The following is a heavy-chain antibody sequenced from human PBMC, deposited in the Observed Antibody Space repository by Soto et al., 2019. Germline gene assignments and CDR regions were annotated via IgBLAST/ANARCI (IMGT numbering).Heavy chain of an antibody. CDR1: GFTCSSHG. Sequence: QVQLVESGGGGVQPGMTLRLSCTASGFTCSSHGMHWFRQAPGKGLEWVAVVSFDGTKTNYADSVRGRFTISRDNSKNTLYLQMSSLRAEDTAVYYCANGDSSGFEYFQSWGQGTLVTVSS. CDR2: VSFDGTKT. CDR3: ANGDSSGFEYFQS. V-gene: IGHV3-30*18. J-gene: IGHJ1*01. D-gene: IGHD3-22*01.